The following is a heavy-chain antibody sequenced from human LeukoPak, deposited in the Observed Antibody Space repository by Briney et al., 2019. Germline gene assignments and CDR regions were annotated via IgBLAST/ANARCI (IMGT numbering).Heavy chain of an antibody. V-gene: IGHV3-48*02. CDR3: AKAPRGGYDSRIDY. CDR1: GFTFSSYS. D-gene: IGHD5-12*01. Sequence: GGSLRLSCAASGFTFSSYSMNWVRQAPGKGLEWVSYISSSSSTIYYADSVKGRFTISRDNAKNSLYLQMNSLRDEDTAIYYCAKAPRGGYDSRIDYWGQGTLVTVSS. CDR2: ISSSSSTI. J-gene: IGHJ4*02.